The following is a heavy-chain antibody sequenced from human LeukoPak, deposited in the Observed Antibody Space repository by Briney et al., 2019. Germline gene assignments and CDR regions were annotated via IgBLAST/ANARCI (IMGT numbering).Heavy chain of an antibody. CDR1: GGSISSYY. D-gene: IGHD3-3*01. J-gene: IGHJ6*03. CDR3: ARVYYDFWSGSYYYYYYMDV. CDR2: IYYSGST. V-gene: IGHV4-59*01. Sequence: SETLSLTCTVSGGSISSYYWSWIRQPPGKGLEWIGYIYYSGSTNYNPSLKSRVTISVDTSKNQFSLKLSSVTAADTAVYYCARVYYDFWSGSYYYYYYMDVWGKGTTVTVSS.